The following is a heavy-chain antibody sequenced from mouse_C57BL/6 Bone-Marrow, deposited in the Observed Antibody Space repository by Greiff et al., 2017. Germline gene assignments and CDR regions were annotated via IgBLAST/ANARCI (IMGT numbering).Heavy chain of an antibody. Sequence: VQLQQSGPELVKPGASVKISCKASGYAFSSSWMNWVKQRPGKGLEWIGRIYPGDGDTNYNGKFKGKATLTADKSSSTAYMQLSSLTSEDSAVYFCAWGYYDYDGGAWFAYWGQGTLVTVSA. CDR3: AWGYYDYDGGAWFAY. J-gene: IGHJ3*01. CDR1: GYAFSSSW. V-gene: IGHV1-82*01. D-gene: IGHD2-4*01. CDR2: IYPGDGDT.